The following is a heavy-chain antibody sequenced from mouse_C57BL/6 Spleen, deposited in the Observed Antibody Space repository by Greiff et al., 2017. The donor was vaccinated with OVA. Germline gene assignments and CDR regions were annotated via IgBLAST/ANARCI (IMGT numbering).Heavy chain of an antibody. CDR1: GYTFTSYW. Sequence: QVHVKQPGAELVKPGASVKMSCKASGYTFTSYWITWVKQRPGQGLEWIGDIYPGSGSTNYNEKFKSKATLTVDTSSSTAYMQLSSLTSEDSAVYYCARSDARYFDVWGTGTTVTVSS. CDR3: ARSDARYFDV. CDR2: IYPGSGST. V-gene: IGHV1-55*01. J-gene: IGHJ1*03.